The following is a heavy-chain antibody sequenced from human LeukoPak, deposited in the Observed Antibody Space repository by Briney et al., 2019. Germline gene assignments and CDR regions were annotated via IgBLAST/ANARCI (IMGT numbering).Heavy chain of an antibody. CDR1: VVSMNGYY. CDR2: VDSSGNT. V-gene: IGHV4-4*08. CDR3: ARHNLLPPLLKLLRKPGWFDP. D-gene: IGHD3-22*01. Sequence: SETLSLTCCVSVVSMNGYYWSWLRQSAGNRLEWIGHVDSSGNTNYNPSLESRVTISVDTSKNQFSLKLTSVTAADTAVYYCARHNLLPPLLKLLRKPGWFDPWGQGTLVTVSS. J-gene: IGHJ5*02.